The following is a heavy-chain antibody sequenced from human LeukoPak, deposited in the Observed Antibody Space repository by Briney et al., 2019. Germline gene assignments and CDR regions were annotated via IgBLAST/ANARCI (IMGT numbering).Heavy chain of an antibody. CDR3: AREFSDSSGYYFPFDY. D-gene: IGHD3-22*01. J-gene: IGHJ4*02. Sequence: ASVKVSCKASGYTFPSYGFSWVRQAPGQGLEWMGWISAYNGNTNYAQKLQGRVTMTADTSTSTAYMELSSLRSDDTAVYYCAREFSDSSGYYFPFDYWGQGTLVTVSS. CDR2: ISAYNGNT. V-gene: IGHV1-18*04. CDR1: GYTFPSYG.